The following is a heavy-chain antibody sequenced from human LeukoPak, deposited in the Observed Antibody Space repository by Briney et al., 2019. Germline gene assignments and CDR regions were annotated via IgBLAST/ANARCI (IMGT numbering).Heavy chain of an antibody. Sequence: GGSLRLSCAASGFTFSSYSMNWVRQAPGKGLEWVSSISSSSSYIYYADSVKGRFTISRDNSKNTLYLQMNSLRAEDTAVYYCARDPGYYDSSGYHDYWGQGTLVTVSS. J-gene: IGHJ4*02. V-gene: IGHV3-21*01. D-gene: IGHD3-22*01. CDR3: ARDPGYYDSSGYHDY. CDR1: GFTFSSYS. CDR2: ISSSSSYI.